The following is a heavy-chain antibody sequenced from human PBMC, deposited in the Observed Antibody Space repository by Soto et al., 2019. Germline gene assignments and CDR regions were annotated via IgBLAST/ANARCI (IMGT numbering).Heavy chain of an antibody. V-gene: IGHV1-69*01. Sequence: QVQLVQSGAEVKKPGSSVKVSCKASGGTFSSYAISWVRQAPGQGLEWMGGIIPIFGTANYAKKFQGRVTITEGEATSRAYRKVCSLGSDDTAVYYCAGAVTFCGGDCYSAFDIGCQGTMVTVFS. CDR2: IIPIFGTA. CDR1: GGTFSSYA. J-gene: IGHJ3*02. D-gene: IGHD2-21*02. CDR3: AGAVTFCGGDCYSAFDI.